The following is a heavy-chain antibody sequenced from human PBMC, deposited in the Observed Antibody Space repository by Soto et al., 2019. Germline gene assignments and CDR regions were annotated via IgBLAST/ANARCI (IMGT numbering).Heavy chain of an antibody. D-gene: IGHD5-18*01. CDR2: INHSGST. CDR3: ARELGFDALIQLWRTRANYGMDV. V-gene: IGHV4-34*01. J-gene: IGHJ6*02. CDR1: GGSFSGYY. Sequence: SETLSLTCAVYGGSFSGYYWSWIRQPPGKGLEWIGEINHSGSTNYNPSLKSRVTISVDTSKNQFSLKLSSVTAADTAVYYCARELGFDALIQLWRTRANYGMDVWAQGTSVTVS.